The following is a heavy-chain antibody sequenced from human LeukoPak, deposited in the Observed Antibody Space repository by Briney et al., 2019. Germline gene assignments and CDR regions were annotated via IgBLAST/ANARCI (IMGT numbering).Heavy chain of an antibody. CDR3: ARPLDYYDYAMDV. D-gene: IGHD6-6*01. CDR1: GFSFSSYG. V-gene: IGHV3-33*05. J-gene: IGHJ6*02. Sequence: GGSLRLSCAASGFSFSSYGMHWVRQAPGKGLEWVAVISYDGSNKYYADSVKGRFTISRDNAKNSLYLQMNSLRAEDTAVYYCARPLDYYDYAMDVWGQGTMVSVSS. CDR2: ISYDGSNK.